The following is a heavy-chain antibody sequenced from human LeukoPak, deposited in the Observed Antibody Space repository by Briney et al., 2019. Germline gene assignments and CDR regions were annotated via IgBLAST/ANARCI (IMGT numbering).Heavy chain of an antibody. CDR2: IYPGDSDT. V-gene: IGHV5-51*01. D-gene: IGHD6-6*01. J-gene: IGHJ3*02. CDR3: ARRYSSSSGASDAFDI. CDR1: GCRFTSYW. Sequence: GESLKISCKGSGCRFTSYWIGWVRQMPGKGLEWMGIIYPGDSDTRYSPSFQGQVTISADKSISTADLQWSSLKASDTAMYYCARRYSSSSGASDAFDIWGQGTMVTVSS.